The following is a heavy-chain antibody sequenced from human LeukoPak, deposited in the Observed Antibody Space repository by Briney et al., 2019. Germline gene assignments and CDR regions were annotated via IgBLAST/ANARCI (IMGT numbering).Heavy chain of an antibody. CDR3: ARGQNDSSNNWFDP. CDR2: INHSGST. D-gene: IGHD3-22*01. V-gene: IGHV4-34*01. J-gene: IGHJ5*02. Sequence: PSETLSLTCAVYGGSFSGYYWSWIRQPPGEGLEWIGEINHSGSTNYNPSLKSRVTISVDTSKNQFSLKLSSVTAADTAVYYCARGQNDSSNNWFDPWGQGTLVTVSS. CDR1: GGSFSGYY.